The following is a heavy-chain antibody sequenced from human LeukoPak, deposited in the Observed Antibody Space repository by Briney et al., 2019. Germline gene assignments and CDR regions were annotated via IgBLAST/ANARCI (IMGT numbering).Heavy chain of an antibody. CDR1: GFTFSSYA. V-gene: IGHV3-23*01. Sequence: GGSLRLSCAASGFTFSSYAMSWVRQAPGKGLEWVSAISGSGGSTYYADPVKGRFTISRDNSKNTLYLQMNSLRAEDMAVYYCAKAGKISAAGAYYFDYWGQGTLVTVSS. J-gene: IGHJ4*02. CDR2: ISGSGGST. CDR3: AKAGKISAAGAYYFDY. D-gene: IGHD6-13*01.